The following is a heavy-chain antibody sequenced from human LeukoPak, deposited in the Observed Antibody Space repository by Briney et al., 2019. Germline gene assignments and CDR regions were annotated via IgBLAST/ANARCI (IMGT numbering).Heavy chain of an antibody. V-gene: IGHV4-34*01. CDR2: ITHSGST. J-gene: IGHJ4*02. CDR3: ARTTPYYDSSGYPGY. CDR1: APSSSGYY. Sequence: SQSLSPTCVVDAPSSSGYYWGWDSQLPRKVMGWIGEITHSGSTNYNPSLKSRVTISIDTSKNPFSLKLSSVTAADTAVYYCARTTPYYDSSGYPGYWGQGTLVTVSS. D-gene: IGHD3-22*01.